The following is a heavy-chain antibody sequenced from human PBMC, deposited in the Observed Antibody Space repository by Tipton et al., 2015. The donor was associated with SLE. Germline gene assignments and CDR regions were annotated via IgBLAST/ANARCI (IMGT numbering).Heavy chain of an antibody. CDR2: INPNSGGT. Sequence: QVQLVQSGAEVKKPGASVKVSCKASGYTFTGYYMHWVRQAPGQGLEWMGRINPNSGGTSYAQKFQGRVTLTRDTSTSTVYMELSSLTSEDTAVYYCARDGGGNSVYFQHWGQGTLVTVSS. D-gene: IGHD4-23*01. J-gene: IGHJ1*01. CDR3: ARDGGGNSVYFQH. CDR1: GYTFTGYY. V-gene: IGHV1-2*06.